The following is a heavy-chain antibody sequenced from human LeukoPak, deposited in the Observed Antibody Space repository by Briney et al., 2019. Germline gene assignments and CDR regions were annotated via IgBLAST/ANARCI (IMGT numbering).Heavy chain of an antibody. D-gene: IGHD1-26*01. Sequence: SQTLSLTCTVSGGSISSGDYYWSWIRQPPGKGLEWIGYIYHSGSTYYNPSLKSRVTISVNTSKNQFSLKLNSVTAADTAVYYCARLFHPALSGNYPFDYWGRGTLVTVSS. J-gene: IGHJ4*02. CDR2: IYHSGST. CDR1: GGSISSGDYY. CDR3: ARLFHPALSGNYPFDY. V-gene: IGHV4-30-4*01.